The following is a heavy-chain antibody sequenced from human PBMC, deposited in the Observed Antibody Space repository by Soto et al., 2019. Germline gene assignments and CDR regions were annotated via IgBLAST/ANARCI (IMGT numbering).Heavy chain of an antibody. J-gene: IGHJ6*02. CDR3: ARALGDGDYARSGFLPGYGLDV. CDR1: GFTFSSYD. V-gene: IGHV3-13*01. Sequence: GGSLRLSCAVSGFTFSSYDMHWVRQATGKGLEWVSAIGTAGDTYYPGSVKGRFTISRENAKNSLYLQMNSLRAGDTAVYYCARALGDGDYARSGFLPGYGLDVWGQGTTVSLSS. D-gene: IGHD4-17*01. CDR2: IGTAGDT.